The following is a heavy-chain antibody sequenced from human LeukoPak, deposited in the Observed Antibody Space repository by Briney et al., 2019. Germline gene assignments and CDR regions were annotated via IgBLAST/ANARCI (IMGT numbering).Heavy chain of an antibody. CDR3: ASSKTYFYGDRGGRWFDP. J-gene: IGHJ5*02. CDR1: GSISSSSYY. Sequence: PSETLSLTCTVSGSISSSSYYWGWIRPPPGKGLEWIGSIYYSGSTYYNPSLKSRVTISVDTSKNQFSLKLSSVTAADTAVYYCASSKTYFYGDRGGRWFDPWGQGTLVTVSS. D-gene: IGHD4-17*01. V-gene: IGHV4-39*01. CDR2: IYYSGST.